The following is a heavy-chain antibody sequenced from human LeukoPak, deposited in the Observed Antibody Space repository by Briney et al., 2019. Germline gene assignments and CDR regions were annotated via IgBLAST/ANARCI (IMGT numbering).Heavy chain of an antibody. J-gene: IGHJ6*03. CDR1: GFTVSSNY. CDR2: IYSGGST. D-gene: IGHD3-10*01. V-gene: IGHV3-53*01. CDR3: ARDLTMVRGGHYYYMDV. Sequence: PGGSLRLSCAASGFTVSSNYMSWVRQAPGKGLEWVSVIYSGGSTYYADSVKGRFTISRDNSKNTLYLQMNSLRAEDTAVYYCARDLTMVRGGHYYYMDVWGKGTTVTVSS.